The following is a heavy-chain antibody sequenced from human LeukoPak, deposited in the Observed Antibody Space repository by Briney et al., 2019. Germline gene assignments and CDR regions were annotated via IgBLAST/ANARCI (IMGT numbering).Heavy chain of an antibody. CDR3: AKDSKSWFGELEGFDH. D-gene: IGHD3-10*01. Sequence: GGSLRLSCAASGFTFSSYGMHWVRQAPGKGLEWVAFIRYDGSNKYYADSVKGRFTISRDNSKNTLYLQMNSLRAEDTAVYYCAKDSKSWFGELEGFDHWGQGTLVSVSS. CDR1: GFTFSSYG. V-gene: IGHV3-30*02. J-gene: IGHJ4*02. CDR2: IRYDGSNK.